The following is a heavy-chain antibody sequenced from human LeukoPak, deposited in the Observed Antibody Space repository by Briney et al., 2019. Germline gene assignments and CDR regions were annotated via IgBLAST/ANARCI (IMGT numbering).Heavy chain of an antibody. CDR1: GFTFSSYE. Sequence: GGSLRLSCAASGFTFSSYEMNWVRQAPGKGLEWVSYISSSGSTIYYADSVKGRFTISRDNAKNTLYLQMNSLRAEDTAVYYCARDQTFVGGIDCWGQGTLVTVYS. CDR2: ISSSGSTI. J-gene: IGHJ4*02. D-gene: IGHD2-21*01. CDR3: ARDQTFVGGIDC. V-gene: IGHV3-48*03.